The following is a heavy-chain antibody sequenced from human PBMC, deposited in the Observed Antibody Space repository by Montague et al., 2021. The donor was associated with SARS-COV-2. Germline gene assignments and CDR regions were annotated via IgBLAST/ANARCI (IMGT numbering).Heavy chain of an antibody. D-gene: IGHD3-10*01. CDR3: ATYWQGGSGRGS. Sequence: SETLSLTCTVSGVSVSNRYTHWSRIRQSPGKGLEWIGHIDYGGSPNYSPSLHSRVTISLDTSKNQLSLRLNSATAADTAVYYCATYWQGGSGRGSWGQGTLVTVSS. CDR2: IDYGGSP. J-gene: IGHJ5*02. V-gene: IGHV4-61*01. CDR1: GVSVSNRYTH.